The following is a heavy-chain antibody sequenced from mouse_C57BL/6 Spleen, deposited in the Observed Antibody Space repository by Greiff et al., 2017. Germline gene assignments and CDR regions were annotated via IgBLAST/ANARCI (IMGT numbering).Heavy chain of an antibody. V-gene: IGHV5-16*01. CDR1: GFTFSDYY. J-gene: IGHJ2*01. CDR2: INYDGSST. D-gene: IGHD2-2*01. Sequence: EVMLVESEGGLVQPGSSMKLSCTASGFTFSDYYMAWVRQVPEKGLEWVAKINYDGSSTYYLDSLKSRFIISRDNAKNILYLQMSSLKAEDTATYYCARDGGYGEVGYYFDYWGQGTTLTVSS. CDR3: ARDGGYGEVGYYFDY.